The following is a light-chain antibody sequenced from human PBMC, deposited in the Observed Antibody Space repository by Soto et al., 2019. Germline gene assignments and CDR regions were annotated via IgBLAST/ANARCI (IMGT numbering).Light chain of an antibody. CDR2: GAS. J-gene: IGKJ4*01. CDR1: QSVSSSY. Sequence: IVLTQSPGTLSLSPGERATLSCRASQSVSSSYSAWSQQKPGQAPRLLIYGASSRATGVPDRFSGSGSGTDFILTISRLEPEDFAVYYCQQYGSSPLTFGGGTKVEIK. V-gene: IGKV3-20*01. CDR3: QQYGSSPLT.